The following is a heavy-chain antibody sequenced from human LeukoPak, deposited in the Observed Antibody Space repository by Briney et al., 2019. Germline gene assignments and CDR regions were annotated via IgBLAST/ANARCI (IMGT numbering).Heavy chain of an antibody. CDR1: GGTFSSYA. CDR2: IIPIFGTA. V-gene: IGHV1-69*01. D-gene: IGHD5-18*01. Sequence: GSSLKVSCKASGGTFSSYAISWVRQAPGQGLEWMGGIIPIFGTANYAQKLQGRVTITADESTSTAYMELSSLRSEDTAVYYCARDRKDTAMGPDYYYGMDVWGQGTTVTVSS. CDR3: ARDRKDTAMGPDYYYGMDV. J-gene: IGHJ6*02.